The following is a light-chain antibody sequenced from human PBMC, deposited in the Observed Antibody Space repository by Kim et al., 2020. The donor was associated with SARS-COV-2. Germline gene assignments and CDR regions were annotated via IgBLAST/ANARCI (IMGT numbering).Light chain of an antibody. V-gene: IGLV2-23*02. CDR2: EVS. CDR1: SRDVGSYNL. Sequence: GQSITFSCTETSRDVGSYNLVSWYLQHPGKATKLMIYEVSKRPSGVSNRFSGYKSGNTASLTISGLQAEDEADYYCCSYAGSSTWVFGGGTQLTVL. J-gene: IGLJ3*02. CDR3: CSYAGSSTWV.